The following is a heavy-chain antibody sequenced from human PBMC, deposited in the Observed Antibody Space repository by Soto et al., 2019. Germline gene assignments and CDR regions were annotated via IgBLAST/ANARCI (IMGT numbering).Heavy chain of an antibody. CDR1: GGSISSYY. V-gene: IGHV4-4*07. CDR3: ATSTTVTGGYALDI. D-gene: IGHD4-17*01. Sequence: QVQLQESGPGLVKPSETLSLTCTVSGGSISSYYWSWIRQPAGKGLAWLGRIYNSGSTNYNPALKSRVTMSVDTSKGRFSLKLSSVTAADTAVYYCATSTTVTGGYALDIWGRGTMVTVSS. J-gene: IGHJ3*02. CDR2: IYNSGST.